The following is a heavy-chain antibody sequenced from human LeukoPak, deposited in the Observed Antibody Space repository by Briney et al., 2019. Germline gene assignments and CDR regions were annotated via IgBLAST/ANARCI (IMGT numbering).Heavy chain of an antibody. J-gene: IGHJ4*02. CDR1: GFTFSSHA. CDR2: IYHSGNT. CDR3: ARHGQQWQRNPPNFDY. D-gene: IGHD6-19*01. V-gene: IGHV4-30-2*01. Sequence: LRLSCAASGFTFSSHAMSWIRQPPGKGLEWIGYIYHSGNTYYNPSLKSRVTISVDRSKNQFSLKLSSVTAADTAVYYCARHGQQWQRNPPNFDYWGQGTLVTVSS.